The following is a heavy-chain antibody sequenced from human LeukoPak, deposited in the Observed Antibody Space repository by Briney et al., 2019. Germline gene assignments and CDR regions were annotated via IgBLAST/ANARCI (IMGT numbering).Heavy chain of an antibody. V-gene: IGHV3-30*02. CDR3: ASIVVVAADAKNDY. CDR2: IRYDGSNK. J-gene: IGHJ4*02. D-gene: IGHD2-15*01. CDR1: GFTVSSNY. Sequence: PGGSLRLSCAASGFTVSSNYMSWVRQAPGKGLEWVAFIRYDGSNKYYADSVKGRFTISRDNSKNTLYLQMNSLRAEGTAVYYCASIVVVAADAKNDYWGQGTLVTVSS.